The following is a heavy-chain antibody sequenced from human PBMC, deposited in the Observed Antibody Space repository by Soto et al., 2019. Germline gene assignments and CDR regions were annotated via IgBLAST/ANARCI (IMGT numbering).Heavy chain of an antibody. Sequence: SGTLSLTCTVSGGSISSGDYYWSWIRQPPGKGLEWIGYIYYSGSTYYNPSLKSRVTISVDTSKSQFSLKLSSVTAADTAMYYCARDYCSGTTCYEFDYWGQGTQVTVSS. J-gene: IGHJ4*02. CDR1: GGSISSGDYY. D-gene: IGHD2-2*01. CDR3: ARDYCSGTTCYEFDY. CDR2: IYYSGST. V-gene: IGHV4-30-4*01.